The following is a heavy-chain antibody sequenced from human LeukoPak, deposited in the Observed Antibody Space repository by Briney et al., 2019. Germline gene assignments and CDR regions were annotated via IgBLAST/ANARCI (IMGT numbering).Heavy chain of an antibody. CDR2: IDWDDDK. Sequence: SGPTLVNPTQTLTLTCTFSGFSLSTSGMRVSWIRQPPGKALEWLARIDWDDDKFYSASLKTRLTISKDTSKNQVVLTMTNMDPVDTATYYCARQDTAMVMDYWGQGTLVTVSS. V-gene: IGHV2-70*04. CDR1: GFSLSTSGMR. CDR3: ARQDTAMVMDY. D-gene: IGHD5-18*01. J-gene: IGHJ4*02.